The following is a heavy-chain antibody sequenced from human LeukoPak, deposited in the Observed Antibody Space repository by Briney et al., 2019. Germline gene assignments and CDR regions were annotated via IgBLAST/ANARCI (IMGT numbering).Heavy chain of an antibody. CDR3: GRAAGRDTTSGLDFY. J-gene: IGHJ4*02. CDR1: GGSISNSDYY. V-gene: IGHV4-39*07. CDR2: LSSSGNT. D-gene: IGHD3/OR15-3a*01. Sequence: PSETLSLTCSVSGGSISNSDYYWGWIRQSPVKGLEWVGSLSSSGNTYYNPSLKSRITLSMITSRNQFSLSLTSVTAADTAVYYCGRAAGRDTTSGLDFYWGQGILVTVSS.